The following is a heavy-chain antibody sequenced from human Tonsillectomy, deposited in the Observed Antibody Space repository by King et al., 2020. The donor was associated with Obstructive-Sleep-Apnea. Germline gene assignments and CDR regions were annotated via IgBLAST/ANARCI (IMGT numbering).Heavy chain of an antibody. CDR2: ISFDVTNK. CDR3: LAAEFGMDV. J-gene: IGHJ6*02. Sequence: VQLVESWGGVVQPGRSLRLSCAASGFPFSTYTMHWVRQPPGKGLEWVAAISFDVTNKYYSDSVNGRFTISRDNSKNTLYLQMNSLRTEDTAVYYCLAAEFGMDVWGQGTTVTVSS. CDR1: GFPFSTYT. V-gene: IGHV3-30*04. D-gene: IGHD6-13*01.